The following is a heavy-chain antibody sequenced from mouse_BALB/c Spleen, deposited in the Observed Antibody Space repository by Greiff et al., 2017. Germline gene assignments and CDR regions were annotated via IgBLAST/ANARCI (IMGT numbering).Heavy chain of an antibody. D-gene: IGHD1-2*01. J-gene: IGHJ3*01. CDR1: GYSFTSYW. V-gene: IGHV1-5*01. CDR2: IYPGNSDT. CDR3: TRGGTTATGFAY. Sequence: EVKLEESGTVLARPGASVKMSCKASGYSFTSYWMHWVKQRPGQGLEWIGAIYPGNSDTSYNQKFKGKAKLTAVTSASTAYMELSSLTNEDSAVYYCTRGGTTATGFAYWGQGTLVTVSA.